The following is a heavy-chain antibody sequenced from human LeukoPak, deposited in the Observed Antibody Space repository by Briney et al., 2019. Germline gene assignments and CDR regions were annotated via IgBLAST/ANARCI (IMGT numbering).Heavy chain of an antibody. CDR1: GGSISSSSYY. D-gene: IGHD6-19*01. CDR3: ARHEVREYSSGWWPFHY. J-gene: IGHJ4*02. CDR2: IYYSGST. Sequence: PSETLSLTCTVSGGSISSSSYYWGWIRQPPGKGLEWIGSIYYSGSTYYNPSLKSRVTISVDTSKNQFSLKLSSVTAADTAVYYCARHEVREYSSGWWPFHYWGQGTLVTVSS. V-gene: IGHV4-39*01.